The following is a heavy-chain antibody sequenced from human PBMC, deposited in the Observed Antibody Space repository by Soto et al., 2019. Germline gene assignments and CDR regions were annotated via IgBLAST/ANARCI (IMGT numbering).Heavy chain of an antibody. Sequence: QVEVEQSGAEVKRPGSSVKVSCKASKTTFNNHPMNWVRQAPGQGLEWLGGIIPIFDTANYAQKFQGRVTIIADKSTTTAYMELSNLRSEDTAVYYCARQVGGTPDWYFDLWGRGTLVTVSS. J-gene: IGHJ2*01. CDR3: ARQVGGTPDWYFDL. CDR1: KTTFNNHP. D-gene: IGHD1-26*01. CDR2: IIPIFDTA. V-gene: IGHV1-69*06.